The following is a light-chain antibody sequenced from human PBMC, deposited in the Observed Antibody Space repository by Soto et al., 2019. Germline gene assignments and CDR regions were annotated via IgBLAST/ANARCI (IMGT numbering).Light chain of an antibody. CDR1: QSISSN. CDR2: STS. CDR3: QQHNNWPPWT. V-gene: IGKV3-15*01. J-gene: IGKJ1*01. Sequence: EIVMTQSPATLSVSPGERATLTYRASQSISSNLAWYQQKPGQAPRLLIYSTSTRATGVPARFSGSGSGTEFTLTISSLQSEDSAVYYCQQHNNWPPWTFGQGTKVEI.